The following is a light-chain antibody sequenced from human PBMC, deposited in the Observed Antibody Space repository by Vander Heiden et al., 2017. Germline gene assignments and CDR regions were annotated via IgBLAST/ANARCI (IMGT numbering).Light chain of an antibody. CDR2: GAS. V-gene: IGKV3-20*01. CDR1: QSVSSDY. CDR3: QQDDTSLLT. Sequence: PGERATLSCRASQSVSSDYLAWYQQKPGQAPRLLIYGASTRATGIPDRFSGSGSTTDFTLTISRLEPEDFAVYFCQQDDTSLLTFGHGTKVDL. J-gene: IGKJ3*01.